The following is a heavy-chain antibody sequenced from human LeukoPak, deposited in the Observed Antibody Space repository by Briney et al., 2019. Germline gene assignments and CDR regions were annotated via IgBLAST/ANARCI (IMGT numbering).Heavy chain of an antibody. Sequence: GGSLRLSCTVSGLTFGDYAMSWVRQAPGKGLEWVSHIISSAASTDYADSVKGRFTISRDNSKNTLYLQTTSLRAEDTAVYYCAKSAPSKYWGQGTLVTVSS. D-gene: IGHD4-4*01. CDR1: GLTFGDYA. V-gene: IGHV3-23*01. CDR2: IISSAAST. CDR3: AKSAPSKY. J-gene: IGHJ4*02.